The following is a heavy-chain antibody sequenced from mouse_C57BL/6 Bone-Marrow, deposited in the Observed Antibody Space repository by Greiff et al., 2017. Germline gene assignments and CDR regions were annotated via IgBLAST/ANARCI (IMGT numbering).Heavy chain of an antibody. V-gene: IGHV1-61*01. CDR1: GYTFTSYW. CDR3: ARDYYGSRGFAY. J-gene: IGHJ3*01. CDR2: IYPSDSET. Sequence: VQVVESGAELVRPGSSVKLSCKASGYTFTSYWMDWVKQRPGQGLEWIGNIYPSDSETHYNQKFKDKATLTVDKSSSTAYMQLSSLTSEDSAVYYCARDYYGSRGFAYWGQGTLVTVSA. D-gene: IGHD1-1*01.